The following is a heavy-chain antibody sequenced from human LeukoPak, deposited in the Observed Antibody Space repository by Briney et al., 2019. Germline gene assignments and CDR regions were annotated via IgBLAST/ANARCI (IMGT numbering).Heavy chain of an antibody. V-gene: IGHV3-53*01. D-gene: IGHD3-10*01. CDR2: IYSGGST. CDR1: GFTVSSNY. J-gene: IGHJ6*03. Sequence: GGSLRLSCAASGFTVSSNYMSWVRQAPGKGLEWVSVIYSGGSTYYADSVKGRFTISRDNSKNTLYLQMNSLRAEDTAVYYCARDLYYYGSGSYNYYYMDVWGKGTTVTISS. CDR3: ARDLYYYGSGSYNYYYMDV.